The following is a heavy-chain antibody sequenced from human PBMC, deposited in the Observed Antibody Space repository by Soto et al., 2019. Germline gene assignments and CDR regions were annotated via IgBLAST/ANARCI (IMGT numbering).Heavy chain of an antibody. CDR3: ARTRGGYGYYYSCCMHV. D-gene: IGHD3-22*01. V-gene: IGHV4-59*01. Sequence: SETLSLTCTVSGGSISSYYWSWIRQPPGKGLEWMGYIYYSGSTNYNPSLKSRVTISVDTSKNQFSLKLSSVTAADTAVYYCARTRGGYGYYYSCCMHVWCPGNTVTVFS. J-gene: IGHJ6*02. CDR2: IYYSGST. CDR1: GGSISSYY.